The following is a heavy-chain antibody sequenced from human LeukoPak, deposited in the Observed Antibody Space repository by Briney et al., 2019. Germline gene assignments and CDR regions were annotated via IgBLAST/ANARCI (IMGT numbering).Heavy chain of an antibody. CDR2: IYSGGST. CDR1: GFTVSSNY. V-gene: IGHV3-53*01. D-gene: IGHD4-17*01. CDR3: ARDSLYGDYFDY. J-gene: IGHJ4*02. Sequence: PGGSLRPSCAASGFTVSSNYMSWVRQAPGKGLEWVSVIYSGGSTYYADSVKGRFTISRDNSKNTLYLQMNSLRAEDTAVYYCARDSLYGDYFDYWGQGTLVTVSS.